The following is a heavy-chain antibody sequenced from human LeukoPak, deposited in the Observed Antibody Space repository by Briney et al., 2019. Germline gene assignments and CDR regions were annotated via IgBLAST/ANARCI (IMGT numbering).Heavy chain of an antibody. CDR2: ITANGDST. D-gene: IGHD2-21*02. CDR1: GFSFAHYA. J-gene: IGHJ4*02. CDR3: AKDIEAGTAGFSFDY. Sequence: PGGSLRLSCAASGFSFAHYAMHWVRQAPGKGLECVSLITANGDSTYYADSVKGRFTISRDNSKNSLSLQMNSLRTEDTALYYCAKDIEAGTAGFSFDYWGRGTLVAVSS. V-gene: IGHV3-43*02.